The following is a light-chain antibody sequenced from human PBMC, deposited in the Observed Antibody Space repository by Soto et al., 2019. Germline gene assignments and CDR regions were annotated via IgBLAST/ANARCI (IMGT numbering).Light chain of an antibody. Sequence: EIVMTQSPATLSVSPGERATLSCRASQSVSSNLAWYQQKPGQAPRLLIYGASTRATGIPARFSGSGSGTECTLTISSLQSEDFAVYYCHQYNNWPPTFGQGTKVEIK. CDR3: HQYNNWPPT. J-gene: IGKJ1*01. CDR2: GAS. V-gene: IGKV3-15*01. CDR1: QSVSSN.